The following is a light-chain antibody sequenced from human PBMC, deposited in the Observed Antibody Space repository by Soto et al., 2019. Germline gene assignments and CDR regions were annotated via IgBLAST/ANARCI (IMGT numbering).Light chain of an antibody. CDR1: ESVSSY. CDR2: AAS. Sequence: DIQMTQSPSSLSASVGDRVTITCRAKESVSSYVNWYQQKPGKAPKLLIYAASSLQSGVPARFSGSRSETDFTLNINGLQPEDFATYYCQQSYSKWTFGQGNKVEIK. J-gene: IGKJ1*01. CDR3: QQSYSKWT. V-gene: IGKV1-39*01.